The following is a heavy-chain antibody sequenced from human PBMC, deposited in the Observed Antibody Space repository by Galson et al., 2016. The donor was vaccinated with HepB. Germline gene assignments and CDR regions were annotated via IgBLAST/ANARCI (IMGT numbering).Heavy chain of an antibody. J-gene: IGHJ4*02. V-gene: IGHV3-33*06. CDR3: AKETSNWGQYYFDY. CDR1: GFIFSDYG. Sequence: SLRLSCAASGFIFSDYGMHWVRQAPGMGLEWVAVVWHDGSNINYVDSVKGRFTISRDNFKNTLDLQMNSLRAEDTAVYYCAKETSNWGQYYFDYWGQGTLVSVSS. D-gene: IGHD3-16*01. CDR2: VWHDGSNI.